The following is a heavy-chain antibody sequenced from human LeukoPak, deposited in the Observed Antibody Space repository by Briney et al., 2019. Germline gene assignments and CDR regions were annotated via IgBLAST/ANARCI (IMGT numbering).Heavy chain of an antibody. D-gene: IGHD6-19*01. Sequence: PGAPSLTRNVSGGSISSSIDCWGWLRHPAGKGLEWIRRIYYIGSPYYNPPLKTRVTISVDTPKNHFSLNLSSVAAADRPVYYCAETSIGCGHDGWGQRTPVSVSS. J-gene: IGHJ4*02. CDR1: GGSISSSIDC. CDR3: AETSIGCGHDG. V-gene: IGHV4-39*07. CDR2: IYYIGSP.